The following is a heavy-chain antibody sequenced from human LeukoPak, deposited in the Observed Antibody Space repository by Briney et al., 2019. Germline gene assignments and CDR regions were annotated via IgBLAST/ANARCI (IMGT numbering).Heavy chain of an antibody. CDR2: IYPGDSDT. CDR3: ARTTFEHSSLLPATGWYYYYMDV. Sequence: GESLKISCKGSGYSFTSYWIGWVRQMPGKGLEWMGIIYPGDSDTRYSPSFQGQVTISADKAISTAYLQWSSLKASDTAMYYCARTTFEHSSLLPATGWYYYYMDVWGKGTTVTVSS. D-gene: IGHD6-6*01. CDR1: GYSFTSYW. V-gene: IGHV5-51*01. J-gene: IGHJ6*03.